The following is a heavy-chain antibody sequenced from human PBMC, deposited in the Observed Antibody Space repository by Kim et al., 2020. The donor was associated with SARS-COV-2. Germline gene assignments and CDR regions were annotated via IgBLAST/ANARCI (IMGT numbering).Heavy chain of an antibody. J-gene: IGHJ4*02. CDR2: KTDGGTT. CDR3: TTEGY. V-gene: IGHV3-15*01. Sequence: KTDGGTTDYAAPVKGRFTISRDDSKNTLYLQMNSLKTEDTAVYYCTTEGYWGQGTLVTVSS.